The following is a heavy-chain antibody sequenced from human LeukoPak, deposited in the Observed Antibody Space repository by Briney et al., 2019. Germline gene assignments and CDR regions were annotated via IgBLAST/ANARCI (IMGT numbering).Heavy chain of an antibody. CDR1: GFTFSDYS. CDR2: ISPAGDST. Sequence: GGSLRLSCTASGFTFSDYSMSWVRQAPGAGLEWVSAISPAGDSTTDADSVKGRFTISRDNSKSTLYLQMNGLTAEDTAVYYCAKDARRTSGWYFFDYWGQGTLVTVSS. CDR3: AKDARRTSGWYFFDY. J-gene: IGHJ4*02. V-gene: IGHV3-23*01. D-gene: IGHD6-19*01.